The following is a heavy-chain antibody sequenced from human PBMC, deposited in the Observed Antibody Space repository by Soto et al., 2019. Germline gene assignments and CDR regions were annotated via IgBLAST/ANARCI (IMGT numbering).Heavy chain of an antibody. CDR1: GFTFSSYS. D-gene: IGHD2-2*01. V-gene: IGHV3-21*01. J-gene: IGHJ6*02. Sequence: EVQLVESGGGLVKPGGSLRLSCAASGFTFSSYSMNWVRQAPGKGLEWVSSISSSSSYIYYADSVKGRFTISRDNAKNSLYLQMNSLRADVTSVYYCARVDVVVPAAIYYYYGMDVWGQGTPFTVSS. CDR2: ISSSSSYI. CDR3: ARVDVVVPAAIYYYYGMDV.